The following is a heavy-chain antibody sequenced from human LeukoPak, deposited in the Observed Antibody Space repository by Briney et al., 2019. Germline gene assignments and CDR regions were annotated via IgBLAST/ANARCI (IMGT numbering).Heavy chain of an antibody. D-gene: IGHD4-17*01. J-gene: IGHJ6*03. CDR2: INHSGST. Sequence: PSETLSLTCAVYGGSFSGYYWSWIRQPPGKGLEWIGEINHSGSTNYNPSLKSRVTISVDTSKNQFSLKLSSVTAADTAVYYCARHDYGDYAYYYYYYMDVWGKGTTVTVSS. CDR3: ARHDYGDYAYYYYYYMDV. V-gene: IGHV4-34*01. CDR1: GGSFSGYY.